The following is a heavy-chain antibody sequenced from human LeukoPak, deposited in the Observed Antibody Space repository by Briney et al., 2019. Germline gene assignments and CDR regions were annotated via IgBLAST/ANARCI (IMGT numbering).Heavy chain of an antibody. CDR2: ISSSGDRT. D-gene: IGHD6-19*01. CDR1: GFTFSSYA. J-gene: IGHJ4*02. CDR3: AKAGSGYSSGWYNGFDS. V-gene: IGHV3-23*01. Sequence: GGSLRLSCAASGFTFSSYAMSWVRQAPGKGLEWVSGISSSGDRTYYTDSVKGRFTISRDSSKNTLYLQMNRLRPEDTAVYYCAKAGSGYSSGWYNGFDSWGQGTLVTVSS.